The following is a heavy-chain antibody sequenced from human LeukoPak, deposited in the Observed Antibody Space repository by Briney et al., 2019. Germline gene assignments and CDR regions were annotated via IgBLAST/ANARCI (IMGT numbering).Heavy chain of an antibody. CDR3: ARLTSSWSFDY. CDR1: GYSFTTYW. D-gene: IGHD6-13*01. CDR2: ISPDGSDT. V-gene: IGHV5-51*01. Sequence: GESLKISCKGSGYSFTTYWIGWVRQMPGKGLEWMGIISPDGSDTRYSPSFQGQVTISADKSITTAYLQWSSLKASDTAMYYCARLTSSWSFDYWGQGTLVTVSS. J-gene: IGHJ4*02.